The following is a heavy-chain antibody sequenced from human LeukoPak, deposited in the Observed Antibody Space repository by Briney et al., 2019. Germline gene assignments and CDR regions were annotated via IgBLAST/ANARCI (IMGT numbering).Heavy chain of an antibody. V-gene: IGHV3-21*01. CDR2: IDPSSTYI. CDR1: GFTFRGYS. D-gene: IGHD2-2*01. J-gene: IGHJ4*02. Sequence: PGGSLRLSCAASGFTFRGYSMNWVRQAPGKGLEWVSAIDPSSTYIYYADSVKGRFTISRDNAENSLYLQMNSLRVEDTAVYYCARAPTVLVGYCSSSSCQADYWGQGTLVTVSS. CDR3: ARAPTVLVGYCSSSSCQADY.